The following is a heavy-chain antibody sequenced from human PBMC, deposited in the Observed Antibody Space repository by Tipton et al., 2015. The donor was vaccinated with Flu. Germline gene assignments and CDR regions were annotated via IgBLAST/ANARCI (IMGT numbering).Heavy chain of an antibody. D-gene: IGHD1-7*01. Sequence: TLSLTCSVSGGSIRSGSYFWTWIRQPAGKGLEWVGRIYSDGTTFYNPSLNNRVTVSRDASKNQFSLKLSSVTAADTAVYYCARYTNWDFYFDSWGQGTLVTVSS. CDR1: GGSIRSGSYF. J-gene: IGHJ4*02. CDR2: IYSDGTT. V-gene: IGHV4-61*02. CDR3: ARYTNWDFYFDS.